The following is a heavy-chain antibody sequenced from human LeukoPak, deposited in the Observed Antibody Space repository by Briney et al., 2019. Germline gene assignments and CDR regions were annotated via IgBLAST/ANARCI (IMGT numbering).Heavy chain of an antibody. J-gene: IGHJ4*02. V-gene: IGHV3-21*01. CDR1: GFTFSSYS. D-gene: IGHD6-19*01. CDR2: ISSSSSYM. CDR3: AREGVAVAATDY. Sequence: GGSLRLSCAASGFTFSSYSMNWVRQAPGKGLEWVSSISSSSSYMYYADSVKGRFTISRDNAKNSLYLQMNSLRAEDTAVYYCAREGVAVAATDYWGQGTLVTVSS.